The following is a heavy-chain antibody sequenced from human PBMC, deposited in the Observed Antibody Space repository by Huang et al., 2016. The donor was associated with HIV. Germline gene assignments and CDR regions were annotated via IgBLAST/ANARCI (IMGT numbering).Heavy chain of an antibody. D-gene: IGHD2-8*02. J-gene: IGHJ4*02. V-gene: IGHV3-48*02. CDR1: GITFSTYS. CDR2: ITGTSGTI. Sequence: EVQLVESGGGLVRPGGSLGLSCAASGITFSTYSMNWVRQAPGKGLGWVSYITGTSGTIYYSASVKGRFTISRDNAENSLYLQMNSLRDEDTAVYYCATQSSGGKEIDYWGQGTLVTVSS. CDR3: ATQSSGGKEIDY.